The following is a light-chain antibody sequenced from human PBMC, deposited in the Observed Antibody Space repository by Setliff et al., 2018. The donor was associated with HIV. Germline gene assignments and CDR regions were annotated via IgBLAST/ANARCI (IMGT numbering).Light chain of an antibody. V-gene: IGLV2-11*01. J-gene: IGLJ1*01. CDR2: DVS. CDR3: CSYAGIYTYV. CDR1: SSDVGGYNY. Sequence: QSALTQPRSVSWSPGQSVTISCTGTSSDVGGYNYVSWYQQHPGKAPKFMIYDVSKRPSGVPDRFSGSKSGNTASLTISGLQAEDEADYYCCSYAGIYTYVFGSGTKV.